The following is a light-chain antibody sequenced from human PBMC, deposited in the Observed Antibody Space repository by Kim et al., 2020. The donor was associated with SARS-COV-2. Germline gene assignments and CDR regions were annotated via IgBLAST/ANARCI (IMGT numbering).Light chain of an antibody. Sequence: EIVLTQSPGTLSLSPGERATLSCRASQSVSSSYLAWYQQKPGQAPRLLIYGASSRATGIPDRFSGSGSGTDFTLTISRLEPEDFAVYYCQQYGSSPGYTFGQGTKPEI. V-gene: IGKV3-20*01. J-gene: IGKJ2*01. CDR1: QSVSSSY. CDR2: GAS. CDR3: QQYGSSPGYT.